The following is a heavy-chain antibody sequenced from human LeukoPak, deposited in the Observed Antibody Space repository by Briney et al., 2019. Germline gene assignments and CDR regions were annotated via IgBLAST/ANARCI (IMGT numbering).Heavy chain of an antibody. D-gene: IGHD2-8*01. Sequence: VASVKVSCKASGYNFISCYMHWVRQAPGQGLEWMGIINPSGGSTSYAQKFQDRVTMTRDTSTSTVYMELSSLKSEDTAVYYCAREDVVLVDAVRYYYYGMDVWGQGTTVTVSS. CDR3: AREDVVLVDAVRYYYYGMDV. V-gene: IGHV1-46*01. J-gene: IGHJ6*02. CDR1: GYNFISCY. CDR2: INPSGGST.